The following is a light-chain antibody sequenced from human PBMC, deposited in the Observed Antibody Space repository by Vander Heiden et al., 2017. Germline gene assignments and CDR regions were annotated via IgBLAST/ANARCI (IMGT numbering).Light chain of an antibody. CDR3: QQDNNLYT. Sequence: VMTQSPATLSVSPGERATLSCRASQSVSSNLAWYQQKPGQAPRLLIYGASTRATGIPDRFSGSGSGTEFTLTISSLQSEDFAVYYLQQDNNLYTFGQGTKLEIK. J-gene: IGKJ2*01. CDR1: QSVSSN. CDR2: GAS. V-gene: IGKV3-15*01.